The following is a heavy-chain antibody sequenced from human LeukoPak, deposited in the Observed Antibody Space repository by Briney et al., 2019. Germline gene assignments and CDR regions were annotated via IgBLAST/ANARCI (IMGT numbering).Heavy chain of an antibody. V-gene: IGHV3-21*01. CDR2: ISSSSSYI. CDR3: ARFVGSSGWSRGSPFDY. Sequence: ETLSHTCAVSGGSLSSSNWWSWVRQPPGKGLEWVSSISSSSSYIYYADSVKGRFTISRDNAKNSLYLQMNSLRAEDTAVYYCARFVGSSGWSRGSPFDYWGQGTLVTLSS. J-gene: IGHJ4*02. D-gene: IGHD6-19*01. CDR1: GGSLSSSN.